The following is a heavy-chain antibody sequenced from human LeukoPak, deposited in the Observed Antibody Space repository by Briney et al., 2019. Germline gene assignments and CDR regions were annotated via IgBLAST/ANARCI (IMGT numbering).Heavy chain of an antibody. J-gene: IGHJ4*02. Sequence: SVRVSCKASGFTFTISAMQWVRQARGQRLEWIGWIVVGSGNTNYAQKFQERVTITRDMSTSTAYMELSSLRSEDTAVYYCAAARLYGSGSYDYWGQGTLVTVSS. CDR2: IVVGSGNT. D-gene: IGHD3-10*01. V-gene: IGHV1-58*02. CDR3: AAARLYGSGSYDY. CDR1: GFTFTISA.